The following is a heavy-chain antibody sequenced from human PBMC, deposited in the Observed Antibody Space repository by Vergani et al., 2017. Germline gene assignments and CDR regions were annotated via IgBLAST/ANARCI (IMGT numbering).Heavy chain of an antibody. D-gene: IGHD3-22*01. CDR2: ISSASTYI. V-gene: IGHV3-21*01. J-gene: IGHJ4*02. CDR1: GFTFRSYS. CDR3: ARDGTDIFVSSSDYSHLLYY. Sequence: EVQLVESGGGLVKPGGSLRLSCVASGFTFRSYSMHWVRQAPGKGLEWVSSISSASTYIYYADSMKGRLTISRDNAKNSLYLQIHSLRAEDTAVYYCARDGTDIFVSSSDYSHLLYYWGQGILVTVSS.